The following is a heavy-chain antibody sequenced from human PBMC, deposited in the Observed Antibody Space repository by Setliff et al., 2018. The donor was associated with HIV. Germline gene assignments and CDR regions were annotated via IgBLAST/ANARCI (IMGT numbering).Heavy chain of an antibody. V-gene: IGHV1-18*01. CDR3: ARCYYDSSGPTDAFDI. J-gene: IGHJ3*02. CDR1: GYTFTSYG. CDR2: ISAYNGNT. D-gene: IGHD3-22*01. Sequence: ASVKVSCKASGYTFTSYGISWVRQAPGQGLEWMGWISAYNGNTNYAQKLQGRLTMTRDTSRSTVYMELSSLRSEDTAVYYCARCYYDSSGPTDAFDIWGQGTVVTVSS.